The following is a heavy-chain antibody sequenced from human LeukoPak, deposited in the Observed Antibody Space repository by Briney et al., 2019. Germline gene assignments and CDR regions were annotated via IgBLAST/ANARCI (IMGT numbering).Heavy chain of an antibody. CDR2: IYSGGST. V-gene: IGHV3-53*01. D-gene: IGHD6-19*01. CDR3: AKGGSSGWNHYFDF. CDR1: GFTVSSNY. J-gene: IGHJ4*02. Sequence: GGSLRLSCAASGFTVSSNYMSWVRQAPGKGLEWVSVIYSGGSTYYADSVKGRFTISRDDSKNTLYLQMNSLRADDTALYYCAKGGSSGWNHYFDFWGQGTLVTVSS.